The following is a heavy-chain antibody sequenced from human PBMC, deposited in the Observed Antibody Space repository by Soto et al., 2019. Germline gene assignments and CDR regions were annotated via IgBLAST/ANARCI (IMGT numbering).Heavy chain of an antibody. V-gene: IGHV4-31*03. Sequence: PSETLSLTCTVSGASISSGGYWSWIRQHPGKGLEWIGYIYYSGRTYYNPSLNSRVTISLDTSKNQFSLKLSSVTAADTAVYYCARHVSGYFDWLILDAFDIWGQGTMVTVSS. CDR3: ARHVSGYFDWLILDAFDI. J-gene: IGHJ3*02. D-gene: IGHD3-9*01. CDR2: IYYSGRT. CDR1: GASISSGGY.